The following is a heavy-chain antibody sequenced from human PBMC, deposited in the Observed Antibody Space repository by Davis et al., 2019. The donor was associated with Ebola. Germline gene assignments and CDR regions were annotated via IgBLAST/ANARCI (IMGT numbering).Heavy chain of an antibody. D-gene: IGHD3-3*01. CDR1: GGSISRYY. CDR3: AKLGKDPSYYHFWSDYWYLAL. V-gene: IGHV4-59*01. CDR2: IYYSRTT. Sequence: PSETLSLTCTVSGGSISRYYLSWIRQHPGKGLEWIGYIYYSRTTNYNPSLKSRVTISVDTSKNQFSLKLSSVTAADTAVYYCAKLGKDPSYYHFWSDYWYLALWGRGTLVTVSS. J-gene: IGHJ2*01.